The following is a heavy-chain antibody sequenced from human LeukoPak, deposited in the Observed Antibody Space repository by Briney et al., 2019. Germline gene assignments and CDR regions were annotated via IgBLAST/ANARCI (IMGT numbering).Heavy chain of an antibody. CDR3: ARYGITIVRGGKYYFDS. CDR2: IHYSGST. CDR1: GGSISGYF. V-gene: IGHV4-59*08. Sequence: SQTLSLTCTVAGGSISGYFWSWIRQRPGKRLEWIGYIHYSGSTNSNPSLNSRVTISVDTSKNQFSLRLSSVTAADTAVYYCARYGITIVRGGKYYFDSWGQGTLVTVSS. D-gene: IGHD3-10*01. J-gene: IGHJ4*02.